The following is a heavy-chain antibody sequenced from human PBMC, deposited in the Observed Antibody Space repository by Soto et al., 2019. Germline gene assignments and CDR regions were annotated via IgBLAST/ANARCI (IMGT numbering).Heavy chain of an antibody. CDR1: GDSISSGVYY. Sequence: SETLSLTCTVSGDSISSGVYYWSWIRQYPGKGLEWIGYIYYSGSTYYNPSLKSRVIISVDTSKNQFSLKLNSVTAADTSLYYCVRHGAIYSNSWYDFDYWAQGTLDIVSS. D-gene: IGHD5-18*01. CDR2: IYYSGST. CDR3: VRHGAIYSNSWYDFDY. J-gene: IGHJ4*02. V-gene: IGHV4-31*03.